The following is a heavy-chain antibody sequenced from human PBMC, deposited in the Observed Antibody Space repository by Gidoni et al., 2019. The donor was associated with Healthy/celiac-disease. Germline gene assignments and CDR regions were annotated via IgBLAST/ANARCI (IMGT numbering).Heavy chain of an antibody. CDR3: ARENPDFWSGYYTGGSFGY. D-gene: IGHD3-3*01. CDR2: IWYDGSNK. CDR1: GFTDSSSG. J-gene: IGHJ4*02. Sequence: QVQLVESGGGVCQPGRALGLSGAAAGFTDSSSGMSWVRQAPGKGLEWVAVIWYDGSNKYYTDSVKGRFTISRDNSKNTLYLQMNSLRAEDTAVYYCARENPDFWSGYYTGGSFGYWGQGTLVTVSS. V-gene: IGHV3-33*01.